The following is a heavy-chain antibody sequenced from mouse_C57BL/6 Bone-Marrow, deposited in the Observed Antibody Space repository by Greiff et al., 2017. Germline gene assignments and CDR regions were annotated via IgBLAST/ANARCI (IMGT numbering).Heavy chain of an antibody. CDR3: ARDYPDAMDY. D-gene: IGHD2-4*01. J-gene: IGHJ4*01. CDR1: GYSFTSYY. Sequence: QVQLQQSGPELVKPGASVKISCKASGYSFTSYYIHWVKQRPGQGLEWIGWIYPGSGNTKYNEKFKGKATLTADTSSSTAYMELHSLTSEDSAVYFCARDYPDAMDYWGQGTSVTVSS. V-gene: IGHV1-66*01. CDR2: IYPGSGNT.